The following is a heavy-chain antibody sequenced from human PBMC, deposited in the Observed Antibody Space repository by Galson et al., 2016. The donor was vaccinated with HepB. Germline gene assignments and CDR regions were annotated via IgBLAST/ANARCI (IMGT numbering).Heavy chain of an antibody. Sequence: SLRLSCAASGFTFSSYAMSWVRQAPGKGLEWVSAISGTSDTTYYADSVKGRFTISRDNSKNTLFLQMNSLRAEDTAVYYCAKIIGYSGYESPGIGGDYWGQGTLVTVSS. V-gene: IGHV3-23*01. J-gene: IGHJ4*02. CDR1: GFTFSSYA. CDR2: ISGTSDTT. CDR3: AKIIGYSGYESPGIGGDY. D-gene: IGHD5-12*01.